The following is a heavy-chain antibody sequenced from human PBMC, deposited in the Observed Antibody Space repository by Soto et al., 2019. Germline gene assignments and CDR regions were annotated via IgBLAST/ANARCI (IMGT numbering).Heavy chain of an antibody. Sequence: PGGSLRLSCATSGFTFSSYAMTWVRQAPAKGLEWVSAISGSGASTYYADSVKGRFTISRDNSKNTLYLQMSSLRVEDTAVYYCARVRSSSWYPLAHYYGMDVWGQGTTVTVSS. D-gene: IGHD6-13*01. CDR2: ISGSGAST. CDR1: GFTFSSYA. V-gene: IGHV3-23*01. J-gene: IGHJ6*02. CDR3: ARVRSSSWYPLAHYYGMDV.